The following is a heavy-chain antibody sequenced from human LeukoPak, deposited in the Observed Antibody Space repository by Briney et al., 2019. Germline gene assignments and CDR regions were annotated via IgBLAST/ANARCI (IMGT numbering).Heavy chain of an antibody. V-gene: IGHV1-2*02. Sequence: ASVKVSRKASGYTFTGYHIHWVRQAPGQGLEWMGWINPDSGGTNFPQNFQGRVTMTRDTSISTAYMEISWLRYDDTAVYYCARDLTGDPAAYFDFWGQGTLVTVSS. CDR1: GYTFTGYH. D-gene: IGHD3-9*01. J-gene: IGHJ4*02. CDR3: ARDLTGDPAAYFDF. CDR2: INPDSGGT.